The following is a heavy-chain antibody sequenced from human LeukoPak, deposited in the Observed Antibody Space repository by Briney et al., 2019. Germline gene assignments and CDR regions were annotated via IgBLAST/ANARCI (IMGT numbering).Heavy chain of an antibody. CDR3: ARHEAQDFDY. CDR2: IYYSGTT. J-gene: IGHJ4*02. V-gene: IGHV4-39*01. Sequence: SETLSLTCIVSGGSISSITSLTYYWNWIRQPPGKGLEWIGSIYYSGTTYYSSSLKSRVIISVDTSKNQFSLKLSSVTATDTAVYYCARHEAQDFDYWGQGTLVTVSS. CDR1: GGSISSITSLTYY.